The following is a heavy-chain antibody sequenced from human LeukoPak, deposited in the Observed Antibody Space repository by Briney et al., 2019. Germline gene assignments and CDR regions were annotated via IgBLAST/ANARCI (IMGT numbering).Heavy chain of an antibody. CDR1: GFTFSSYG. CDR2: ISYDGSNK. Sequence: GRSLRLSCAASGFTFSSYGMHWVRQAPGKGLEWVAVISYDGSNKYYADSVKGRFTISRDNSKNTLYLQMNSLRAEDTAVYYCAKVPPTSVTREGMDVWGHGTMVRVSS. CDR3: AKVPPTSVTREGMDV. V-gene: IGHV3-30*18. J-gene: IGHJ6*02. D-gene: IGHD4-17*01.